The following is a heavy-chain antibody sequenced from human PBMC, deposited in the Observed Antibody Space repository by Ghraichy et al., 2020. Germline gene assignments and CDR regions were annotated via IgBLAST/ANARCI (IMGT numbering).Heavy chain of an antibody. CDR2: IGGSGGNT. CDR3: AKGGNVLLGFGELPQSTLDP. J-gene: IGHJ5*02. D-gene: IGHD3-10*01. Sequence: GGSLRLSCVGSGLSFSTYAITWVRQAPGKGLQWVSSIGGSGGNTYYADSLKGRFTVSRDNSKNTLYLQMNSLRAEDTALYYCAKGGNVLLGFGELPQSTLDPWGQGTLVTVSS. CDR1: GLSFSTYA. V-gene: IGHV3-23*01.